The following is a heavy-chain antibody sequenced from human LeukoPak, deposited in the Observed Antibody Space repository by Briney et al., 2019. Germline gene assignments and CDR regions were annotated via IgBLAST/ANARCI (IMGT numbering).Heavy chain of an antibody. Sequence: GGSLRLSCAASGFTFNSYSMHWVRQAPGKGLEWVSFIRYDGSNEYYADSVRGRFTISRDNSKNTLYLQMNSLRAEDTAVYYCARKQRGTSYYFDYWGQGTLVTVSS. CDR2: IRYDGSNE. CDR1: GFTFNSYS. J-gene: IGHJ4*02. D-gene: IGHD1-1*01. CDR3: ARKQRGTSYYFDY. V-gene: IGHV3-30*04.